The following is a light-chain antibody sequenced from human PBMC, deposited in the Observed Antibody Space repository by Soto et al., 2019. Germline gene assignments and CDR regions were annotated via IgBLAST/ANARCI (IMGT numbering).Light chain of an antibody. CDR1: TSNIGSNT. V-gene: IGLV1-44*01. CDR2: SNN. Sequence: QSVLTQPPSASGTPGQRVTISCSGSTSNIGSNTVNWYQQLLGAAPKLLIYSNNQRSSGVPDRFSGSKSGTSASLAISGLQSEYEADYYCATWDDSLNGWVFGGGTKLTVL. J-gene: IGLJ3*02. CDR3: ATWDDSLNGWV.